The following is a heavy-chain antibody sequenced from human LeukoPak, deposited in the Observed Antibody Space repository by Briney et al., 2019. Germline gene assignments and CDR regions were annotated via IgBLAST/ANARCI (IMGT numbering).Heavy chain of an antibody. CDR3: AKDFGGYDSSGYYDY. CDR2: IYYSGST. Sequence: PSETLSLTCTVSGGSISSSSYYWGWIRQPPGKGLEWIGSIYYSGSTYYNPSLKSRVTISVDTSKNQFSLKLSSVTAADTAVYYCAKDFGGYDSSGYYDYWGQGTLVTVSS. V-gene: IGHV4-39*07. CDR1: GGSISSSSYY. D-gene: IGHD3-22*01. J-gene: IGHJ4*02.